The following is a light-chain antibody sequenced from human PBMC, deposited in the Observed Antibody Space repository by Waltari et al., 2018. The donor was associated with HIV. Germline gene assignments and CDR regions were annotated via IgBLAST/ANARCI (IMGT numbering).Light chain of an antibody. V-gene: IGLV2-14*01. CDR2: EVS. CDR1: SNDVGGYNS. J-gene: IGLJ2*01. Sequence: SALTQPASVSGSPGQSITISCTGTSNDVGGYNSATWYQQHPGKAPKLMIYEVSNRPSGVSNRFSGSKSGNTASLTISGLQAEDEADYYCSSYTSSSTLLFGGGTKLTVL. CDR3: SSYTSSSTLL.